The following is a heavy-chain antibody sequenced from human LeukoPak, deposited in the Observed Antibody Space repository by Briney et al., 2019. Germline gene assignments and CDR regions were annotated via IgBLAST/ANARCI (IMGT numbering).Heavy chain of an antibody. V-gene: IGHV3-30-3*01. Sequence: GRALRLSCEASGFTFSSYSMHWVRQAPGKGLEWVAVISYDGSNKYYADSVKGRFTISRDNSKNTLYLQMNSLRAEDTAVYYCARAREGWVTIFGVALGYWGQGTLVTVSS. D-gene: IGHD3-3*01. J-gene: IGHJ4*02. CDR2: ISYDGSNK. CDR1: GFTFSSYS. CDR3: ARAREGWVTIFGVALGY.